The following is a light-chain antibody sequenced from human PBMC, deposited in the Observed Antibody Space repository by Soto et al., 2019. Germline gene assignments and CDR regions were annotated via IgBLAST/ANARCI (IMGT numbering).Light chain of an antibody. CDR3: MQALQTPLA. CDR1: QSLLYSNGYNY. J-gene: IGKJ4*01. CDR2: LGS. V-gene: IGKV2-28*01. Sequence: DIVMTQSPLSLPVTPGEPASISCRSSQSLLYSNGYNYLDWYLQKPGQSPQLLIYLGSYRASGVPDRFSGSGSDTDFTLKISRVEAEDVGVYYCMQALQTPLAFGGGTKVEIK.